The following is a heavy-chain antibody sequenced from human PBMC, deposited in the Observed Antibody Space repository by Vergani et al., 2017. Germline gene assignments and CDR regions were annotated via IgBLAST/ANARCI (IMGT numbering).Heavy chain of an antibody. CDR2: IYPADSET. J-gene: IGHJ4*02. CDR3: ARHTTYTDS. Sequence: EVELVQSGPEMRKPGESLKISCKGSEYSFGNYWIGWVRQMPGKGLEWMGIIYPADSETRYSPSFQGQVTISADKSISTAFLQWDSLKASDTALYYCARHTTYTDSWGQGTLVTVS. CDR1: EYSFGNYW. V-gene: IGHV5-51*01. D-gene: IGHD1-1*01.